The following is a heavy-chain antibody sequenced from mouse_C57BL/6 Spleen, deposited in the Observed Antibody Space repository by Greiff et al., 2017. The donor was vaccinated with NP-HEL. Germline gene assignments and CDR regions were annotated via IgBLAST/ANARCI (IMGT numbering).Heavy chain of an antibody. CDR2: ISDGGSYT. Sequence: EVKLQESGGGLVKPGGSLKLSCAASGFTFSSYAMSWVRQTPEKRLEWVATISDGGSYTYYPDNVKGRFTISRDNAKNNLYLQMSHLKSEDTAMYYCARAQDSSGYGFAYWGQGTLVTVSA. D-gene: IGHD3-2*02. CDR1: GFTFSSYA. CDR3: ARAQDSSGYGFAY. V-gene: IGHV5-4*03. J-gene: IGHJ3*01.